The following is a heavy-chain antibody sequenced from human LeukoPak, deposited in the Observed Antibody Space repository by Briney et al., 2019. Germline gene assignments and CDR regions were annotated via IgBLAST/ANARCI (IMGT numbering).Heavy chain of an antibody. CDR1: GFTFSSYG. Sequence: GGSLRLSCAASGFTFSSYGMHWVRQAPGKGLEWVAVISYDGSNKYYADSVKGRFTISRDNSKNTLYLQMNSLKTEDPAVYYCTTAGDRRNIDYWGQGTLVTVSS. CDR2: ISYDGSNK. J-gene: IGHJ4*02. CDR3: TTAGDRRNIDY. V-gene: IGHV3-30*03. D-gene: IGHD4-17*01.